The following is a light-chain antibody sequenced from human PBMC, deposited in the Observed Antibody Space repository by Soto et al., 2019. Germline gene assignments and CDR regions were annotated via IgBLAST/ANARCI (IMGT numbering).Light chain of an antibody. CDR2: GAS. CDR1: QTVTRSY. J-gene: IGKJ1*01. V-gene: IGKV3-20*01. CDR3: QQYGSSPPVT. Sequence: EIVVTQSPGTLSLSPGERATLSCRASQTVTRSYLAWYQQKPGQAPRLLIYGASTRATGIPARFSGSGSGTDSTLTISRLEPEDFAVYYCQQYGSSPPVTFGQGTKVDIK.